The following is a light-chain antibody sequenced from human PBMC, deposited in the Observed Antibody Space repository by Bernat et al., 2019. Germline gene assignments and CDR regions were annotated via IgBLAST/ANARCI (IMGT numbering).Light chain of an antibody. CDR3: LQSFNVPRT. Sequence: DIQMTQSPSALSANVGDTVTITCRASQNITHYLNWFQQKIGKAPNPLIYGASNLQRGGPARFSGSGSGTDFALSVTTLGTDDFATYYCLQSFNVPRTVGQGTKLEIK. J-gene: IGKJ2*01. CDR2: GAS. V-gene: IGKV1-39*01. CDR1: QNITHY.